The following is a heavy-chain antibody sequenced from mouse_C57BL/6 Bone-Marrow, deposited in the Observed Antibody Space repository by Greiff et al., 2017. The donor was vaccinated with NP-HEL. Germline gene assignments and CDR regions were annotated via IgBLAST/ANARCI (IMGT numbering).Heavy chain of an antibody. J-gene: IGHJ4*01. D-gene: IGHD2-3*01. CDR3: ARYDGYFHYAMDY. CDR2: IDPSDSET. CDR1: GYTFTSYW. Sequence: QVHVKQSGAELVRPGSSVKLSCKASGYTFTSYWMHWVKQRPIQGLEWIGNIDPSDSETHYNQRFKDKATLTVDKSSSTAYMQLSSLTSEDSAVYYCARYDGYFHYAMDYWGQGTSVTVSS. V-gene: IGHV1-52*01.